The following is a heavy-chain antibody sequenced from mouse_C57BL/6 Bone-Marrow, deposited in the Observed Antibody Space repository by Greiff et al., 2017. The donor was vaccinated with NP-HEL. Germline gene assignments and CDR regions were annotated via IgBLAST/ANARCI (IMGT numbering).Heavy chain of an antibody. Sequence: QVQLKQPGAELVRPGSSVKLSCKASGYTFTSYWMHWVKQRPIQGLEWIGNIDPSDSETHYNQKFKDKATLTVDKSSSTAYMQLSSLTSEDSAVYYCARERWDYYGYWYFDVWGTGTTVTVSS. D-gene: IGHD1-1*01. CDR1: GYTFTSYW. CDR2: IDPSDSET. V-gene: IGHV1-52*01. J-gene: IGHJ1*03. CDR3: ARERWDYYGYWYFDV.